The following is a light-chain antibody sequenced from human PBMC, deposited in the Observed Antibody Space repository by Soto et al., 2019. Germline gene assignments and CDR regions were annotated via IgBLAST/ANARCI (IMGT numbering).Light chain of an antibody. CDR2: KAS. CDR1: QSISSW. V-gene: IGKV1-5*03. Sequence: DIQMTQSPSTLSASGGARVTITCRASQSISSWLAWYQQKPGKAPKILIYKASSLESGVPSRFSGSGSGTAFTLTISSLQPDDFATYYCQQYNSYPFTFGPGTKVDIK. J-gene: IGKJ3*01. CDR3: QQYNSYPFT.